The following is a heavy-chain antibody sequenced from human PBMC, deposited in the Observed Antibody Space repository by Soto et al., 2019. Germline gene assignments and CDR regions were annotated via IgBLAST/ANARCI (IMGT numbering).Heavy chain of an antibody. CDR1: GDSVSSNSAA. CDR3: ARGRPGSSSWYNYYYGMDV. V-gene: IGHV6-1*01. J-gene: IGHJ6*02. CDR2: TYYRSKWYN. Sequence: PSQTLSLTCAISGDSVSSNSAAWNWIRQSPSRGLEWLGRTYYRSKWYNDYAVSVKSRITINPDTSKNQFSLQLNSVTPEDAAVYYCARGRPGSSSWYNYYYGMDVWGQGTTVTVSS. D-gene: IGHD6-13*01.